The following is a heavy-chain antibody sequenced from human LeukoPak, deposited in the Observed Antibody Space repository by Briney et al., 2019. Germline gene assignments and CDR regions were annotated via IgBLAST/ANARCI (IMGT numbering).Heavy chain of an antibody. CDR3: ARDGSGSYGDYFDY. V-gene: IGHV3-21*01. D-gene: IGHD1-26*01. J-gene: IGHJ4*02. CDR1: GFTFSSYS. Sequence: GGSLGLSCAASGFTFSSYSMNWVRQAPGKGLEWVSSISSSSSYIYYADSVKGRFTISRDNAKNSLYLQMNSLRAEDTAVYYCARDGSGSYGDYFDYWGQGTLVTVSS. CDR2: ISSSSSYI.